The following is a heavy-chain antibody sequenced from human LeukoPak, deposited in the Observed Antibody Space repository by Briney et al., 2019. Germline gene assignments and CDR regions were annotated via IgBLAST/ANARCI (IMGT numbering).Heavy chain of an antibody. Sequence: ASVTVSCTASGYSFTSYAMNWVRQAPGQGLEWMGWINTNTGNPTYAQGFTGRFVFSLDTSVSTAYLQISSLKAEDTAVYYCARGYSYGYFDSWGQGTLVTVSS. CDR1: GYSFTSYA. J-gene: IGHJ4*02. V-gene: IGHV7-4-1*02. CDR3: ARGYSYGYFDS. D-gene: IGHD5-18*01. CDR2: INTNTGNP.